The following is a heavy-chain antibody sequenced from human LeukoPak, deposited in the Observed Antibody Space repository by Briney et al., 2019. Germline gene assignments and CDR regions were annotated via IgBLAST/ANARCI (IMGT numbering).Heavy chain of an antibody. J-gene: IGHJ4*02. CDR2: IIPIFGTA. Sequence: ASVKVSCKASGYTFTSYGISWVRQAPGQGLEWMGGIIPIFGTANYAQKFQGRVTITADKSTSTAYMELSSLRSEDTAVYYCAREGQTTVTRGYFDYWGQGTLVTVSS. D-gene: IGHD4-17*01. V-gene: IGHV1-69*06. CDR1: GYTFTSYG. CDR3: AREGQTTVTRGYFDY.